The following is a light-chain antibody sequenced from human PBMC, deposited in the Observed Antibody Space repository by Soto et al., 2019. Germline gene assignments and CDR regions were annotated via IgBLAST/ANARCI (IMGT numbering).Light chain of an antibody. CDR2: DAS. Sequence: IHMTQSPSTLSASVGDRVTITCRASQTISSWLAWYQQKPGKAPKLLIYDASNLQSGIPSRFSGSGSGTEFTLTINSLQPEDFATYFCQQYDTYYTFGQGTKVDIK. CDR1: QTISSW. V-gene: IGKV1-5*01. J-gene: IGKJ2*01. CDR3: QQYDTYYT.